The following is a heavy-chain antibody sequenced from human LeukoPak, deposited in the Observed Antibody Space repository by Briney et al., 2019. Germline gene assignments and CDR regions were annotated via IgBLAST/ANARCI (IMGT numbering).Heavy chain of an antibody. V-gene: IGHV3-23*01. CDR2: ISGSGGST. CDR3: AKWELNKNEYYYDSSGYFNY. D-gene: IGHD3-22*01. CDR1: GFTFSSYA. Sequence: QTGGSLRLSCAASGFTFSSYAMSWVRQAPGKGLEWVSAISGSGGSTYYADSVKGRFTISRDNSKNTLYLQMNSLRAGDTAVYYCAKWELNKNEYYYDSSGYFNYWGQGTLVTVSS. J-gene: IGHJ4*02.